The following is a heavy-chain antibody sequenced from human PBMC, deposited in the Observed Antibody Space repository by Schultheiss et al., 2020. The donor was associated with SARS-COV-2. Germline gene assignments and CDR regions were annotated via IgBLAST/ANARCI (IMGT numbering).Heavy chain of an antibody. CDR2: IKQDGSEI. CDR3: ARDGSGGWHFDL. V-gene: IGHV3-7*01. CDR1: GFTFSSYW. J-gene: IGHJ2*01. D-gene: IGHD6-25*01. Sequence: GGSLRLSCAASGFTFSSYWMSWVRQAPGKGLEWVAYIKQDGSEIYYVDSVKGRFTISRDNAKNSLDMQMNSLRVEDTAVYYCARDGSGGWHFDLWGRGTLVTVSS.